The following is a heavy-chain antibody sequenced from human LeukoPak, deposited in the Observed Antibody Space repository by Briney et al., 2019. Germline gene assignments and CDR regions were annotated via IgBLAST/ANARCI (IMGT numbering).Heavy chain of an antibody. J-gene: IGHJ1*01. D-gene: IGHD2-2*02. CDR1: GFNLNTYA. Sequence: GGSLRLSCTASGFNLNTYAVNWVRQAPGKGLEWVANIKQDGSEKYYVDSVKGRFTISRDNAKNSLYLQMNSLRAEDTAVYYCARDSNSWYKSAEYFQHWGQGTLVTVSS. V-gene: IGHV3-7*01. CDR3: ARDSNSWYKSAEYFQH. CDR2: IKQDGSEK.